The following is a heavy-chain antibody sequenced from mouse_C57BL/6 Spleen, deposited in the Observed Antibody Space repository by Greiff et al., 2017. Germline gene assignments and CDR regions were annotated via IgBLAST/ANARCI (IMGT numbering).Heavy chain of an antibody. Sequence: EVKLVESGGGLVQPGGSMKLSCVASGFTFSNSWMNWVRQSPEKGLEWVAQIRLKSDNYATHYAESVKGRFTISRDDSKSSVYLQMNNLMAEDTGIYYCTECSCLDYWGQGTTLTVSS. CDR1: GFTFSNSW. V-gene: IGHV6-3*01. D-gene: IGHD1-1*01. CDR3: TECSCLDY. J-gene: IGHJ2*01. CDR2: IRLKSDNYAT.